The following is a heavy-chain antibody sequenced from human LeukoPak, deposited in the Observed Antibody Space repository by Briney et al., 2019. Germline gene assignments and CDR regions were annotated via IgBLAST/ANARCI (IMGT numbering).Heavy chain of an antibody. Sequence: SETLSLTCTVSGGSISSYYWNWIRQPAGKGLEWIGRIYTSGSTNYNPSLKSRATMSVDTSKNQFSLKLSSVTAADTAVYYCARDLDSGSGWYEGYWGQGTLVTVSS. CDR1: GGSISSYY. CDR3: ARDLDSGSGWYEGY. V-gene: IGHV4-4*07. CDR2: IYTSGST. D-gene: IGHD6-19*01. J-gene: IGHJ4*02.